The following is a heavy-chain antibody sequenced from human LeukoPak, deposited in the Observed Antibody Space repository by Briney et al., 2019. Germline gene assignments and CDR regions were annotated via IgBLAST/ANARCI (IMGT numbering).Heavy chain of an antibody. Sequence: SQTLSLTCTVSGGSISSGSYYWSWIRQPGGKGLEWIGRIYTSGSTNYNPSLKSRVTISVDTSKNQFSLKLSSVTAADTAVYYCARVGYYYDSSGYYSYFDYWGQGTLVTVSS. CDR3: ARVGYYYDSSGYYSYFDY. CDR1: GGSISSGSYY. D-gene: IGHD3-22*01. CDR2: IYTSGST. V-gene: IGHV4-61*02. J-gene: IGHJ4*02.